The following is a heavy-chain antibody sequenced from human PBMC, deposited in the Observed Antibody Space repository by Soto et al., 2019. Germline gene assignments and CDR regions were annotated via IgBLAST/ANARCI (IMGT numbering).Heavy chain of an antibody. V-gene: IGHV4-39*01. CDR1: GGSISSSSYY. CDR2: IYYSGST. CDR3: ARQGPGAAAGWRDWFDP. J-gene: IGHJ5*02. D-gene: IGHD6-13*01. Sequence: SETLSLTCTVSGGSISSSSYYWGWIRQPPGKGLEWIGSIYYSGSTYYNPSLKSRVTISVDTSKNQFSLKLSSVTAADTAVYYCARQGPGAAAGWRDWFDPWGQGTLVTVSS.